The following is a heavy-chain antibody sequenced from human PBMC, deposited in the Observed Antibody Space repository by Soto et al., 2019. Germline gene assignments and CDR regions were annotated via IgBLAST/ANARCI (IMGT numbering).Heavy chain of an antibody. Sequence: SETLSLTCTVSGGSISSSSYYWGWIRQPPGKGLEWIGSVYYRGNTYYNPSLKSRVTTSVDTSKNQFSLKLYSVTAADTALYYCARHKDTSSRYLLPDYWGHGTLVTVSS. J-gene: IGHJ4*01. CDR1: GGSISSSSYY. V-gene: IGHV4-39*01. D-gene: IGHD6-13*01. CDR3: ARHKDTSSRYLLPDY. CDR2: VYYRGNT.